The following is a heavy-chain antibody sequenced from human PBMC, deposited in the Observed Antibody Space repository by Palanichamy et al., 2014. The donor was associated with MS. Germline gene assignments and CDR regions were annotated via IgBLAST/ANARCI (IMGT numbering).Heavy chain of an antibody. D-gene: IGHD2-15*01. CDR3: ARSLAIVALPSALSHAFDV. CDR2: IIPSLDKA. CDR1: GDAFSNSV. Sequence: QVQLVQSGAEVKKPGSSVKVSCRASGDAFSNSVISWVRQTPGHGLEWLGRIIPSLDKAYITKKFQDRVTIKADKPTNTAYLELNSLRVEDTSIYYCARSLAIVALPSALSHAFDVWGQGTQVIVSS. J-gene: IGHJ3*01. V-gene: IGHV1-69*04.